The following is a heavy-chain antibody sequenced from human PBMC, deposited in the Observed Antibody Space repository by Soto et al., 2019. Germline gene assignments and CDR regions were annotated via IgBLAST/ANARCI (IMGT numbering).Heavy chain of an antibody. Sequence: GGSLRLSCAASGFTFRLYEMHWVRKAPGKGLEWVSYISSSGLTTYYADFAEGRFTISRDNAKDSLYLHLNSLRVGDTAVYYCARYGKRGDWWGLGTQVTVSS. J-gene: IGHJ5*01. CDR2: ISSSGLTT. CDR3: ARYGKRGDW. V-gene: IGHV3-48*03. CDR1: GFTFRLYE. D-gene: IGHD3-10*01.